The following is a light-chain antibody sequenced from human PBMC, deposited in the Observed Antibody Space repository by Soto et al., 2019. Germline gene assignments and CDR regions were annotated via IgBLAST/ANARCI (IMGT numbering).Light chain of an antibody. CDR1: QTITNTY. J-gene: IGKJ4*01. CDR3: QQYHSSPRA. V-gene: IGKV3-20*01. CDR2: GTS. Sequence: EIVLTQSPGTLSLSPGESATLSCRASQTITNTYLAWYQQRPGQAPRLLIYGTSTRATGIPDRFSGSGSATDFTLTISRVRPEGFEVYYCQQYHSSPRAFGGGTKWEIK.